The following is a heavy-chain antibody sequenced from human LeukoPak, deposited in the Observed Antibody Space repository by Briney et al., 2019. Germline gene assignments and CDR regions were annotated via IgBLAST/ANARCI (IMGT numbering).Heavy chain of an antibody. J-gene: IGHJ6*03. CDR2: IYHSGST. Sequence: PSETLSLTCTVSGYSISSGYYWGWIRQPPGKGLEWIGSIYHSGSTYYNPSLKSRVTISVDTSKNQFSLKLSSVTAADTAVYYCARDRGYSSGWYPAYYYMDVWGKGTTVTISS. D-gene: IGHD6-19*01. CDR3: ARDRGYSSGWYPAYYYMDV. V-gene: IGHV4-38-2*02. CDR1: GYSISSGYY.